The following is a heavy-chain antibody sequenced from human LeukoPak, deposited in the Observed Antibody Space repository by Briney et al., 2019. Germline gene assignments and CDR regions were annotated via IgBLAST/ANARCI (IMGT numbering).Heavy chain of an antibody. J-gene: IGHJ6*03. CDR2: INHRGST. Sequence: PSETLSLTCAVYGGSFSGYYWSWIRQPPGKGLEWIGEINHRGSTNYNPPLKSRVTISVDTSKNQFSLKLSSVTAADTAVYYCARNPPYYYYYYMDVWGKGTTVTISS. CDR1: GGSFSGYY. CDR3: ARNPPYYYYYYMDV. V-gene: IGHV4-34*01.